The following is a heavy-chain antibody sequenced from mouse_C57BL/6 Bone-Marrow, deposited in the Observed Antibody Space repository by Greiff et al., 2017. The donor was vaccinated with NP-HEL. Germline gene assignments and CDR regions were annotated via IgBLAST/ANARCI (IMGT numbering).Heavy chain of an antibody. Sequence: EVKVEESGPGMVKPSQSLSLTCTVTGYSITSGYDWHWIRHFPGNKLEWMGYISYSGSTNYNPSLKSRISITHDTSKNHFFLKLNSVTTEDTATYYCARDHGSSPPWFAYWGQGTLVTVSA. J-gene: IGHJ3*01. CDR2: ISYSGST. V-gene: IGHV3-1*01. CDR1: GYSITSGYD. D-gene: IGHD1-1*01. CDR3: ARDHGSSPPWFAY.